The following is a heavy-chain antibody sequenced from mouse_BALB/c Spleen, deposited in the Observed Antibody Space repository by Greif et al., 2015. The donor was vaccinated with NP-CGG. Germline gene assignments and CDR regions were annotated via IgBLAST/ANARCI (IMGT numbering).Heavy chain of an antibody. Sequence: EVKLVESGGGLVQPGGSLRLSCATSGFTFSDYYMEWVRQPPGKRLEWIAASRNKANDYTTEYSASVKGRFIVSRDTSQSILYLQMNALRAEDTAIYYCARDDGYYWYFDVWGAGTTVTVSS. D-gene: IGHD2-2*01. CDR3: ARDDGYYWYFDV. V-gene: IGHV7-1*02. CDR2: SRNKANDYTT. CDR1: GFTFSDYY. J-gene: IGHJ1*01.